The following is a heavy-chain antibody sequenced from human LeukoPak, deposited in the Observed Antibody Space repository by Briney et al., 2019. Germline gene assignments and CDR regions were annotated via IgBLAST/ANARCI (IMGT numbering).Heavy chain of an antibody. CDR2: INPNSGGT. J-gene: IGHJ5*02. CDR3: AGAQGDFWSGYQPS. D-gene: IGHD3-3*01. V-gene: IGHV1-2*02. Sequence: ASVKVSCKASGYTFTGYYMHWVRQAPGQGLEWMGWINPNSGGTNYAQKFQGRVTMTRDTSISTAYMELSRLRSDDTAVYYCAGAQGDFWSGYQPSWGQGTLVTVSS. CDR1: GYTFTGYY.